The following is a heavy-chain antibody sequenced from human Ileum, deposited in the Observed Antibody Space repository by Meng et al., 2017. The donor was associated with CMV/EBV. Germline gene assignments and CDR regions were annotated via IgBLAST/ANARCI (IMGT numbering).Heavy chain of an antibody. D-gene: IGHD4-23*01. J-gene: IGHJ4*02. V-gene: IGHV1-18*01. CDR1: GYTFTSYG. CDR3: ARDAMVVTPLDY. Sequence: SCKASGYTFTSYGISWVRQAPGQGLEWMGWISAYNGNTNYAQKLQGRVTMTTDTSTNTAYMELRSLRSDDTAVYYCARDAMVVTPLDYWGQGTLVTVSS. CDR2: ISAYNGNT.